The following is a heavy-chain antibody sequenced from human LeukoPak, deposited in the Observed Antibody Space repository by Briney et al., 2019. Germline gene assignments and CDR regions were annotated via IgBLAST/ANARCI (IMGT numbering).Heavy chain of an antibody. CDR1: GFPFSAFP. V-gene: IGHV3-48*01. Sequence: GGSLTLSCAASGFPFSAFPMNWVRQAPGKGLEWLSHIKEKSASIYYADSVRGRFTNSRDEAKKSLYLQMNSLRAEDTAIYYCVRDDQWAFDIWGQGTMVTVSP. CDR2: IKEKSASI. J-gene: IGHJ3*02. CDR3: VRDDQWAFDI. D-gene: IGHD2-8*01.